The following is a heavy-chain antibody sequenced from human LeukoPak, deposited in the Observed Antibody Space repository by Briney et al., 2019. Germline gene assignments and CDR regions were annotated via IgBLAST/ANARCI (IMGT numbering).Heavy chain of an antibody. V-gene: IGHV1-3*03. D-gene: IGHD4-17*01. Sequence: ASVKVSCKASGYTFIDYYMHWVRQAPGQRLEWMGWINAGNGNTKYSQEFQGRVTITRDTSASTAYMELSSLRSEDMAVYYCARDGGYGDYGYWGQGTLVTVSS. CDR2: INAGNGNT. CDR3: ARDGGYGDYGY. J-gene: IGHJ4*02. CDR1: GYTFIDYY.